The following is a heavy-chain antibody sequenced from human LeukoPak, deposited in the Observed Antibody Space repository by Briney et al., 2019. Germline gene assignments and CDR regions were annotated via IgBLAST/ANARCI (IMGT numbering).Heavy chain of an antibody. V-gene: IGHV3-11*06. CDR1: GFTLSDYF. CDR3: ARVNHTWSVFYLY. CDR2: IGPSSDNI. D-gene: IGHD3-3*01. J-gene: IGHJ1*01. Sequence: GGSLRHSCAASGFTLSDYFMSWMRQAPEKGLEWLSYIGPSSDNINYADSVKGRFTDSRDNAKNSLYPQMNSLRAEDTAVYYCARVNHTWSVFYLYWGQGTLLTVSS.